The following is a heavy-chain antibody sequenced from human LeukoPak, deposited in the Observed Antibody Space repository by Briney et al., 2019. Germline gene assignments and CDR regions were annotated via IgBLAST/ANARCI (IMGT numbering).Heavy chain of an antibody. CDR1: GGSISSSSYY. D-gene: IGHD3-10*01. CDR2: IYYSGST. V-gene: IGHV4-39*01. CDR3: ARHTRGYYYGSRDDY. J-gene: IGHJ4*02. Sequence: SETLSLTCTVSGGSISSSSYYWGWIRQPPGKGLEWIGSIYYSGSTYYNPSLKSRVTISVDTFKNQFSLKLSSVTAADTAVYYCARHTRGYYYGSRDDYWGQGTLVTVSS.